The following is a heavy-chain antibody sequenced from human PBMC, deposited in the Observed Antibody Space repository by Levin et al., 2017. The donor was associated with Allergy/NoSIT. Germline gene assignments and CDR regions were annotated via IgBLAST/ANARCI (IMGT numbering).Heavy chain of an antibody. J-gene: IGHJ4*02. D-gene: IGHD4-17*01. CDR3: AKLIRSHPGNTVTNDY. V-gene: IGHV3-30-3*02. Sequence: GGSLRLSCAASGFTFSSYAMHWVRQAPGKGLEWVAVISYDGSNKYYADSVKGRFTISRDNSKNTLYLQMNSLRAEDTAVYYCAKLIRSHPGNTVTNDYWGQGTLVTVSS. CDR1: GFTFSSYA. CDR2: ISYDGSNK.